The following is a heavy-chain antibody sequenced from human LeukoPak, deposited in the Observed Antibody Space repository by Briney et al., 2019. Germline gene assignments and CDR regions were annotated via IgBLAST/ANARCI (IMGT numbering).Heavy chain of an antibody. CDR2: ISAYNGNT. CDR3: ASEPPFYDILTDYSPHP. D-gene: IGHD3-9*01. V-gene: IGHV1-18*01. Sequence: ASVKVSCKTSGYTFTSYGISWVRQAPGQGLEWMGWISAYNGNTNYAQKVQGRVTMTTDTSTSTAYMELRSLRSDDTAVYYCASEPPFYDILTDYSPHPWGQGTQVTVSS. CDR1: GYTFTSYG. J-gene: IGHJ5*02.